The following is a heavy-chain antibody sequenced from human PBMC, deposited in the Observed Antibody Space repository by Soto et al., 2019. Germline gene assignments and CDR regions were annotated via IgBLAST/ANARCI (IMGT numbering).Heavy chain of an antibody. J-gene: IGHJ6*02. V-gene: IGHV1-18*01. D-gene: IGHD2-8*01. CDR3: AKNGQPPYYYYGLDV. CDR2: ISGYNGDT. CDR1: GYTFTRYG. Sequence: QGHLVQSGAEVKKPGASVKVSCKASGYTFTRYGISWVRQAPGXGLEWMGWISGYNGDTNYAQNLQGRVTMTIDTSTTTAYMELRSLTSDDTAVYYCAKNGQPPYYYYGLDVWGQGTTVTVSS.